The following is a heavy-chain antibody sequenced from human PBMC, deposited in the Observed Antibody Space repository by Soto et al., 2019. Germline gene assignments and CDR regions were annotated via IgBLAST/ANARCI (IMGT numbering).Heavy chain of an antibody. CDR1: GFTFSSYA. CDR2: ISGSGGST. V-gene: IGHV3-23*01. J-gene: IGHJ4*02. CDR3: AAHLAQDY. Sequence: EVQLLESGGGLVQPGGSLRLSCAASGFTFSSYAMSWVRQAPGKGLGWVSAISGSGGSTYYADSVKGRFTISRDNSRHTLYLQMNSLRAGDRAVYYCAAHLAQDYWGQGTLVTVSS.